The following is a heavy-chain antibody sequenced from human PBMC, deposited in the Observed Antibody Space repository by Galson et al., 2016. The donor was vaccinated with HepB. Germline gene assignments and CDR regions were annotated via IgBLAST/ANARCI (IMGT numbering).Heavy chain of an antibody. V-gene: IGHV3-33*01. CDR3: AREAPIAAPGANDC. Sequence: SLRLSCAASGFTFNSFGMHWVRQASGKGLEWVAVIWYDGSNKYYGDSVKGRFTISRDNSKNTLHLQMNSLRAEDTAIYYCAREAPIAAPGANDCWGQGTQVTVSS. CDR1: GFTFNSFG. CDR2: IWYDGSNK. J-gene: IGHJ4*02. D-gene: IGHD6-13*01.